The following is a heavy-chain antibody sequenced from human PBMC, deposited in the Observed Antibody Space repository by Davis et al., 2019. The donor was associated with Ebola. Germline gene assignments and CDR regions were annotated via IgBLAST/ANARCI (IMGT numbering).Heavy chain of an antibody. Sequence: GESLKISCGASGFTFSNYAMNWVRQAPGKGLEWVSRISTDGSITLYADSVEGRFTISRDNTKNTVYLQMNSLRVEDTAVYYCRAAQETFEIWGQGTKVTVSS. CDR3: RAAQETFEI. CDR1: GFTFSNYA. J-gene: IGHJ3*02. CDR2: ISTDGSIT. D-gene: IGHD2-15*01. V-gene: IGHV3-74*03.